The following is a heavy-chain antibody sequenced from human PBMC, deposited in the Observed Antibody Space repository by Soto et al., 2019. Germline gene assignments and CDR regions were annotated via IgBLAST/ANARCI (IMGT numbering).Heavy chain of an antibody. CDR2: IYNVGST. D-gene: IGHD2-15*01. Sequence: GGSLRLSCAASGFTVSSNFMSWVRQAPGKGLEWISVIYNVGSTYYADSVKGRFTISRDNAKNTLFLQMNGLSVEDTALYYCTRGVSGRNGYFDSWGQGTLVTVSS. CDR3: TRGVSGRNGYFDS. V-gene: IGHV3-53*01. CDR1: GFTVSSNF. J-gene: IGHJ4*02.